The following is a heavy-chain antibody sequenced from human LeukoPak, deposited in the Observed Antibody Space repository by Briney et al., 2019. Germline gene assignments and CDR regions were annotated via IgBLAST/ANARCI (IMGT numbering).Heavy chain of an antibody. CDR2: ISSSGSTI. V-gene: IGHV3-48*03. CDR3: ARGGNIGYNYNAFDI. J-gene: IGHJ3*02. D-gene: IGHD3-22*01. Sequence: GGSLRLSCAASGFTFDTHEMNWVRQAPGKGLEWVSFISSSGSTIYYADSVEGRFTISRDNAKNSLYLQMNSLRAEDTAVYYCARGGNIGYNYNAFDIWGLGTMVTVSS. CDR1: GFTFDTHE.